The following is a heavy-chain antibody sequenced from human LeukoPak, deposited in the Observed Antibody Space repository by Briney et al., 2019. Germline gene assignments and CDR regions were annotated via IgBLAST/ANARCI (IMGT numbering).Heavy chain of an antibody. CDR1: GFTFSSNG. D-gene: IGHD6-13*01. CDR3: AKDGSSWYRGWFDP. V-gene: IGHV3-30*02. CDR2: IQYDGSKK. Sequence: GGSLRLSCVASGFTFSSNGMHWVRQAPGKGLEWVTFIQYDGSKKYYADSVKGRFTISRDNSKNTLYLEMNSLRAEDTAVHYCAKDGSSWYRGWFDPWGQGTLVTVSS. J-gene: IGHJ5*02.